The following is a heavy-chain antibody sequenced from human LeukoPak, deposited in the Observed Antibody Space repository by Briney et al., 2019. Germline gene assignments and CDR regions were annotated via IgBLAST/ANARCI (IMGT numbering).Heavy chain of an antibody. CDR2: INHSGST. D-gene: IGHD4-17*01. J-gene: IGHJ4*02. CDR1: GGSFSGYY. Sequence: PSETLSVTCAVYGGSFSGYYWSWIRQPPGKGLEWIGEINHSGSTNYNPSLKSRVTISVDTSKNQFSLKLSSVTAADTAVYYCARYGAVTTNFDYWGQGTLVTVSS. V-gene: IGHV4-34*01. CDR3: ARYGAVTTNFDY.